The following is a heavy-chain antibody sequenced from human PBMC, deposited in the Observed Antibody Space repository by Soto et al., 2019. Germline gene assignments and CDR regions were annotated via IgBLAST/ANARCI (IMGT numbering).Heavy chain of an antibody. CDR1: GGTFSRHA. D-gene: IGHD6-13*01. V-gene: IGHV1-69*13. Sequence: SVKVSCESSGGTFSRHAINWVRQAPGQGLEWMGGIIPLFGTTNYAQKFKGRVTISADESSSTCYMELSSLTSEDAAVYYCARAAIHGSSWYFWFDTWGQGNLVTVSS. CDR2: IIPLFGTT. J-gene: IGHJ5*02. CDR3: ARAAIHGSSWYFWFDT.